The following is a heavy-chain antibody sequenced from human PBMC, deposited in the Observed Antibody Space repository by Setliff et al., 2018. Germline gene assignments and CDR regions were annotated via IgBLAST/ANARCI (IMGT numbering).Heavy chain of an antibody. J-gene: IGHJ4*02. CDR1: GFTFSSYS. Sequence: PGGSLRLSCAASGFTFSSYSMNWVRQAPGKGLEWVSSISSSSTYIYYADSVKGRFTISRDNAKNSLFLQMNSLRAEDTALYYCARALGVTNKPLDCWGQGTLVTVSS. D-gene: IGHD1-26*01. V-gene: IGHV3-21*01. CDR2: ISSSSTYI. CDR3: ARALGVTNKPLDC.